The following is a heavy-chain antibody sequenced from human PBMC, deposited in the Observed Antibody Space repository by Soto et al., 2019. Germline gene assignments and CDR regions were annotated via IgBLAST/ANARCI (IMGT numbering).Heavy chain of an antibody. CDR1: GFSLTTSGVG. J-gene: IGHJ4*02. D-gene: IGHD2-15*01. Sequence: QITLKESGPTLVKPTQTLTLTCTFSGFSLTTSGVGVGWIRQPPAKALGWMSLIYWNDDKRYISSLKGRLKTTKDASENRVVLTMTNMDPADTATYYCAHRRAYCSDGTCYSGQFFDYWGQGTVVTVSS. CDR2: IYWNDDK. V-gene: IGHV2-5*01. CDR3: AHRRAYCSDGTCYSGQFFDY.